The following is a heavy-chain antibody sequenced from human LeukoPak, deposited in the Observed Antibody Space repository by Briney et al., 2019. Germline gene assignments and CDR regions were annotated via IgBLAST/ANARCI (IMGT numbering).Heavy chain of an antibody. CDR1: GFTFSSHG. V-gene: IGHV3-48*04. D-gene: IGHD6-19*01. CDR3: ATVTPGSGWSPTHPPNY. J-gene: IGHJ4*02. CDR2: ISSSGNTI. Sequence: PGGSLRLSCAASGFTFSSHGMHWVRQAPGKGLEWVSYISSSGNTIYYADSVKGRFTISRDNAKNSLYLQMNSLRAEDTAVYYCATVTPGSGWSPTHPPNYWGQGTLVTVSS.